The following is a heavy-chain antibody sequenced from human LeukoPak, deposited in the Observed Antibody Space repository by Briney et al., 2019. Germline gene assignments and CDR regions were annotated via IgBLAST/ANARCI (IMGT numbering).Heavy chain of an antibody. CDR2: IYYSGDT. CDR3: ASPPVVVAAPWTLDV. Sequence: SETLSLTCTVSGGSISSSSYYWGWIRQPPGTGLEWIGSIYYSGDTYYNPSLKSRVTISVDTSQNQFSLKLSSVTVADTAVYYCASPPVVVAAPWTLDVWGQGTVVTVSS. V-gene: IGHV4-39*01. J-gene: IGHJ3*01. D-gene: IGHD2-15*01. CDR1: GGSISSSSYY.